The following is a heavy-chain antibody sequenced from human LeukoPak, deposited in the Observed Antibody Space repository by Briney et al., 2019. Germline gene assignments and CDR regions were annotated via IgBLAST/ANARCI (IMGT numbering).Heavy chain of an antibody. CDR3: ASENNWNDSYYFDY. Sequence: PSETLSLTCTVSGFSISGGYSWGWSRPPPGKGLEWSGNIYHTESNNYNPSLKSRVTISVDTSKNQFSLKLSSVTAADTAVYYCASENNWNDSYYFDYWGQGTLVTVSS. J-gene: IGHJ4*02. V-gene: IGHV4-38-2*02. CDR2: IYHTESN. CDR1: GFSISGGYS. D-gene: IGHD1-20*01.